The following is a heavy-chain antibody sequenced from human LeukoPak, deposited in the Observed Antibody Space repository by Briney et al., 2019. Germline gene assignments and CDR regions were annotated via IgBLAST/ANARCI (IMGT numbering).Heavy chain of an antibody. Sequence: SVKVSCKASGGTFSSYAVSWVRQAPGQGLEWMGGIIPIFGTANYAQKFQGRVTITADESTSTAYMELSSLRSEDTAVYYCARDTYYDFWSSNWFDPWGQGTLVTVSS. D-gene: IGHD3-3*01. CDR1: GGTFSSYA. V-gene: IGHV1-69*13. CDR3: ARDTYYDFWSSNWFDP. J-gene: IGHJ5*02. CDR2: IIPIFGTA.